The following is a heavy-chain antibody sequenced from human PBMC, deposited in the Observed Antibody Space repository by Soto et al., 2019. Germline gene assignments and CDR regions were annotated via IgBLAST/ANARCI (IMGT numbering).Heavy chain of an antibody. CDR1: GFTFSSYA. J-gene: IGHJ5*02. CDR2: ISGSGGST. V-gene: IGHV3-23*01. Sequence: EVQLLESGGGLVQPGGSLRLSCAASGFTFSSYAMSWVRQAPGKGLEWVSAISGSGGSTYYADSVKGRFTVSRDNSKKTMYLQMNSLRAEDTAVYYCAKDRTPTKGIAVAGTWGQGTLVTVSS. CDR3: AKDRTPTKGIAVAGT. D-gene: IGHD6-19*01.